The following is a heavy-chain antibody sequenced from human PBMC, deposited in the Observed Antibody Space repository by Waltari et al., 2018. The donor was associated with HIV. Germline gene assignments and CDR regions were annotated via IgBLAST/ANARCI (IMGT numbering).Heavy chain of an antibody. J-gene: IGHJ3*01. Sequence: ESVVGRSKPGGALKLSCSGPGFPFMPYSVSWIRQTPGRGLEWISSISDDSSFIYYADSVKGRFTVSRDNVRNSVFLQINDVRAEETATYFCGAFLCAEDCRDGFDVWGQGTMVTVS. CDR2: ISDDSSFI. CDR1: GFPFMPYS. CDR3: GAFLCAEDCRDGFDV. V-gene: IGHV3-21*06. D-gene: IGHD2-21*02.